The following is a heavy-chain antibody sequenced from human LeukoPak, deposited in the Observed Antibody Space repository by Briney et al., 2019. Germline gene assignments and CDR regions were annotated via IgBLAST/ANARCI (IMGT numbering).Heavy chain of an antibody. D-gene: IGHD6-13*01. CDR2: IYYIGST. CDR1: GDSISNYY. J-gene: IGHJ2*01. Sequence: PSETLSLTCTVSGDSISNYYWSWIRQPPGKGLEWIGYIYYIGSTNYNPSLKSRVTISVDTSKNQFSLKLSSVTAADTAVYYCARLRGVIAAAATGYFDLWGRGTLVTVSS. V-gene: IGHV4-59*08. CDR3: ARLRGVIAAAATGYFDL.